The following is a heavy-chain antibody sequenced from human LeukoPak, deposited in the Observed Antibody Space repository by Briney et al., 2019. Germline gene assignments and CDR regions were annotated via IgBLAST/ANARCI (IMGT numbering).Heavy chain of an antibody. CDR3: ARGKGAGRPY. Sequence: TGGSLRLSCAASGFTFSSYSMNWVRQAPGKGLEWVSSISSSSSYIYYADSVKGRFTISRDNAKNSLYLQMNSLRAEDTAVYYCARGKGAGRPYWGQGTLVTVSS. CDR1: GFTFSSYS. V-gene: IGHV3-21*01. J-gene: IGHJ4*02. D-gene: IGHD6-13*01. CDR2: ISSSSSYI.